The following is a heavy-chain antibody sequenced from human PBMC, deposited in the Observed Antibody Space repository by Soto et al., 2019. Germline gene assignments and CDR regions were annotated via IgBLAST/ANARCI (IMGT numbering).Heavy chain of an antibody. V-gene: IGHV1-18*01. CDR1: GYTFSSYG. Sequence: ASVKVSCKASGYTFSSYGVSWVRQAPGQGLEWMGWISSDNGNTNYAQNLQGRVTMTTDTSTSTAYMELRSLRSDDTAVYYCARENYDILTGVDVWGQGTTVTVSS. CDR3: ARENYDILTGVDV. J-gene: IGHJ6*02. D-gene: IGHD3-9*01. CDR2: ISSDNGNT.